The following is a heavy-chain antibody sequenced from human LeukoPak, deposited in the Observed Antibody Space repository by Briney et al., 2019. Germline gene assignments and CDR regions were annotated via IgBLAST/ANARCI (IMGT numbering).Heavy chain of an antibody. J-gene: IGHJ5*02. CDR3: ASGGGVVVPAFNNWFDP. CDR1: GGTFSSYA. CDR2: IIPIFGTA. Sequence: SVKVSCKASGGTFSSYAISWVRQAPGQGLEWMGGIIPIFGTANYAQKFQGRVAITTAESTSTAYMELSSLRSEDTAVYYCASGGGVVVPAFNNWFDPWGQGTLVTVSS. D-gene: IGHD2-2*01. V-gene: IGHV1-69*05.